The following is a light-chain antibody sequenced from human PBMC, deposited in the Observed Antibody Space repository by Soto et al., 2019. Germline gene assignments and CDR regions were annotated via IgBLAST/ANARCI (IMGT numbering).Light chain of an antibody. CDR3: QSYDNSLSGSWI. CDR2: GDN. CDR1: SANIGAGYD. Sequence: QSVLTQPLSVSGAPGLRVTISCTGNSANIGAGYDVHWYQQLPGTAPKLLIYGDNNRPSGVPDRFSGSKSGTSASLAITGLQAEDEADYYCQSYDNSLSGSWIFGGGTKVTVL. V-gene: IGLV1-40*01. J-gene: IGLJ2*01.